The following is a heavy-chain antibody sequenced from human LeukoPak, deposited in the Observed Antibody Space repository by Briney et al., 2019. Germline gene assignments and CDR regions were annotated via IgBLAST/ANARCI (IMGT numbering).Heavy chain of an antibody. CDR2: ISYDGSSE. CDR1: GFSVSSNY. J-gene: IGHJ6*02. Sequence: GGSLRLSCAASGFSVSSNYMSWVRQAPGKGLEWVAFISYDGSSEYYADSVKGRFTISRDDSKNTLYLQMNSLRADDTAVYFCARVSGDVWGQGTTVTVSS. V-gene: IGHV3-30-3*01. CDR3: ARVSGDV.